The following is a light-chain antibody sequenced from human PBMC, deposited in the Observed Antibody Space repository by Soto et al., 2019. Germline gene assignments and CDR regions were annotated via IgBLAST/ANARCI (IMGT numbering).Light chain of an antibody. CDR2: GAH. V-gene: IGKV3-20*01. CDR3: QQYGSSPH. J-gene: IGKJ5*01. CDR1: QSVSSN. Sequence: EIVMTHSPATLSVSPCERATLSCRASQSVSSNLAWYQQNPGHATRLLIYGAHSRAAGIPDRFSGSGSGTEFTLTISRLEPEDFAVYYCQQYGSSPHFGQGTRLEIK.